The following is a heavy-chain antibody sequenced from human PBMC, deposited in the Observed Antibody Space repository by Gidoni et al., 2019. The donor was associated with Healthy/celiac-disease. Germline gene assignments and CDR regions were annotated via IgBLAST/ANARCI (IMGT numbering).Heavy chain of an antibody. CDR1: GGSISSYY. Sequence: QVQLQESGPGLVKPSDTLSITCTVPGGSISSYYWSWIRQPPGKGLEWIGYIYYSGSTNYNPSLKSRVTISVDTSKNQFSLKLSSVTAADTAVYYCARESPRWELNAFDIWGQGTMVTVSS. J-gene: IGHJ3*02. CDR3: ARESPRWELNAFDI. V-gene: IGHV4-59*01. CDR2: IYYSGST. D-gene: IGHD1-26*01.